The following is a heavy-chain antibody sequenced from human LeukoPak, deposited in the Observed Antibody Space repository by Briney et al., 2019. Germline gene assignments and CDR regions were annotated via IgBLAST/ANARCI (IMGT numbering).Heavy chain of an antibody. CDR1: GFTFSSYW. CDR3: ARDPIIAVADHYYYYGMDV. V-gene: IGHV3-7*03. D-gene: IGHD6-19*01. CDR2: IKQDGSEK. Sequence: QPGGSLRLSCAASGFTFSSYWMSWVRQAPGKGLEWVANIKQDGSEKYYVDSVKGRFTISRDNAKNSLYLQMNSLRAEDTAVYYCARDPIIAVADHYYYYGMDVWGKGTTVAVSS. J-gene: IGHJ6*04.